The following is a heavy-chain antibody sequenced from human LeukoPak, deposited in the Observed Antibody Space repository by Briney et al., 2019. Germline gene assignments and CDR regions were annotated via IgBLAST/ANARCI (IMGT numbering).Heavy chain of an antibody. J-gene: IGHJ4*02. CDR2: IYSGTST. CDR3: ARGEDYGDYFDY. D-gene: IGHD4-17*01. V-gene: IGHV3-53*01. Sequence: GGSLRPSCAASGFTVSSNYMNWVRQAPGKGLEWVSVIYSGTSTYYADSVRGRFTISRDNSKNTLYLQMNSLRAEDTAVYYCARGEDYGDYFDYWGQGTLVTVSS. CDR1: GFTVSSNY.